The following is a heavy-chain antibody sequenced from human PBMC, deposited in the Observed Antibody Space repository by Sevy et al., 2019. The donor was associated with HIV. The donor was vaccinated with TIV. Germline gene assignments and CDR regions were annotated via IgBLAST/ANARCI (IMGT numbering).Heavy chain of an antibody. J-gene: IGHJ6*03. CDR3: ARSGYCSSTSCRDPYYYYYMDV. CDR2: ISSSSSYI. V-gene: IGHV3-21*01. D-gene: IGHD2-2*01. CDR1: GFTFSSYS. Sequence: GGSLRLSCAASGFTFSSYSMNWVRQAPGKGLEWVSSISSSSSYIYYADSVNGRFTISRDNAKNSLYLQMNSLRAEDTAVYYCARSGYCSSTSCRDPYYYYYMDVWGKGTTVTVSS.